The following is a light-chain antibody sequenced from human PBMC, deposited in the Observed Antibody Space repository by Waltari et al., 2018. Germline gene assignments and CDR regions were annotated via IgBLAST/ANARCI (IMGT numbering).Light chain of an antibody. CDR1: QSLSGW. Sequence: DIQMTQSPSSLSASVGDTVIITCRASQSLSGWLDWYQQKPGKAPKLLIYKTSNLHSGVSSRFSGSGSGTEFTLTIRSLQPEDFATYYCLQYIRSPLTFGGGTKVEIK. V-gene: IGKV1-5*03. CDR3: LQYIRSPLT. CDR2: KTS. J-gene: IGKJ4*01.